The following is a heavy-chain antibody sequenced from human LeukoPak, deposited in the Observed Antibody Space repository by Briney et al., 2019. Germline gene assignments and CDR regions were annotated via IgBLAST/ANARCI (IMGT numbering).Heavy chain of an antibody. V-gene: IGHV1-69*05. D-gene: IGHD6-19*01. Sequence: ASVKVSCKASGGTFSSYAISWVRQAPGQGLEWMGGIIPIFGTANYAQKFQGRVTITTDESTSTAYMELSSLRSEDTAVYYCARGALAVAGLPYYFDYWGQGTLVTVSS. CDR1: GGTFSSYA. CDR3: ARGALAVAGLPYYFDY. CDR2: IIPIFGTA. J-gene: IGHJ4*02.